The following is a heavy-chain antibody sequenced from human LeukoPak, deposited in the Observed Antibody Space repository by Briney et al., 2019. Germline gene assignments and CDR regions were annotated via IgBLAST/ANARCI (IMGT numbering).Heavy chain of an antibody. CDR1: DGSFSGYY. V-gene: IGHV4-34*01. CDR3: ARAYGGNADFDY. J-gene: IGHJ4*02. D-gene: IGHD4-23*01. CDR2: INPTGST. Sequence: SETLSLTCAVYDGSFSGYYWGWIRQTPGKGLEWIGEINPTGSTNYTPSLKSRFPISVDTSKNQFSLNLSSVTAADTAVYYCARAYGGNADFDYWGQGTLVTVSS.